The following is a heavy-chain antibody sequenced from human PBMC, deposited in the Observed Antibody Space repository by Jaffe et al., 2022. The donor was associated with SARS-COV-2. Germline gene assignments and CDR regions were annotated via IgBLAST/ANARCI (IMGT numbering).Heavy chain of an antibody. CDR3: ARYYDSSGYYYVNYAFDI. Sequence: QVQLQQWGAGLLKPSETLSLTCAVYGGSFSGYYWSWIRQPPGKGLEWIGEINHSGSTNYNPSLKSRVTISVDTSKNQFSLKLSSVTAADTAVYYCARYYDSSGYYYVNYAFDIWGQGTMVTVSS. CDR1: GGSFSGYY. D-gene: IGHD3-22*01. CDR2: INHSGST. J-gene: IGHJ3*02. V-gene: IGHV4-34*01.